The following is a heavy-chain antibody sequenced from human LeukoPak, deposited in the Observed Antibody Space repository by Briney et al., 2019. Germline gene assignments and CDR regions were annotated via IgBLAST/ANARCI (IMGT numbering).Heavy chain of an antibody. CDR3: AREDQGEYSSSGPPGH. V-gene: IGHV3-21*01. CDR2: ISSSSSYI. CDR1: GFTFSSYS. D-gene: IGHD6-6*01. Sequence: GGSLRLSCAASGFTFSSYSMNWVRQAPGKGLEWVSSISSSSSYIYYADSVKGRFTISRDNAKNSLYLQMNSLRAEDTAVYYWAREDQGEYSSSGPPGHGGKGPLVTVSS. J-gene: IGHJ4*02.